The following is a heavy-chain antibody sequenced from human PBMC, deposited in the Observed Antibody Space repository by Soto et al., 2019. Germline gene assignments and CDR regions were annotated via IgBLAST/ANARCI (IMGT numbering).Heavy chain of an antibody. V-gene: IGHV1-8*01. J-gene: IGHJ3*02. D-gene: IGHD3-10*01. Sequence: ASVKVSCKASGYTFTSYDINWVRQATGQGLEWMGWMNPNSGNTGYAQKFQGRVTMTRNTSISTAYMELSSLRSEDTAVYYCARGYGSGSYPDDAFDIWGQGTMVTVSS. CDR2: MNPNSGNT. CDR3: ARGYGSGSYPDDAFDI. CDR1: GYTFTSYD.